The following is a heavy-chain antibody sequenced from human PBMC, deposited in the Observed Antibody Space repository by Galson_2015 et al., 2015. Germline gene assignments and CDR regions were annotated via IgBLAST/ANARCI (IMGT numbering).Heavy chain of an antibody. V-gene: IGHV3-33*01. CDR2: IWYDGSNK. CDR3: ARDGLYDYVWGSYPNHDAFDI. CDR1: GFTFSSYG. D-gene: IGHD3-16*01. J-gene: IGHJ3*02. Sequence: SLRLSCAASGFTFSSYGMHWVRQAPGKGLEWVAVIWYDGSNKYYADSVKGRFTISRDNSKNTLYLQMNSLRAEDTAVYYCARDGLYDYVWGSYPNHDAFDIWGQGTMVTVSS.